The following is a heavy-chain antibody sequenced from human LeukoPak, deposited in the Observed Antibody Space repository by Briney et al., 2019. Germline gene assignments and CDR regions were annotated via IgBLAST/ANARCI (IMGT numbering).Heavy chain of an antibody. Sequence: SETLSLTCAVYGGSFGGYYWSWIRQPPGKGLEWIGEINHSGSTNYNPSLKSRVTISVDTSKNQFSLKLSSVTAADTAVYYCARSLHRGYYDSSGYRYWGQGTLVTVSS. CDR2: INHSGST. J-gene: IGHJ4*02. CDR3: ARSLHRGYYDSSGYRY. V-gene: IGHV4-34*01. CDR1: GGSFGGYY. D-gene: IGHD3-22*01.